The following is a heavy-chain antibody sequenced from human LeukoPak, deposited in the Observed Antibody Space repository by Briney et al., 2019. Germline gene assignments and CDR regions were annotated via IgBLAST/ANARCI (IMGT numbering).Heavy chain of an antibody. V-gene: IGHV3-11*01. Sequence: GGSLRLSCAASGFTFSDYYMSWIRQAPGKGLEWVSYISSSGSTIYYADSVKGRFTISRDNAKDSLYLQMNSLRAEDTAVYYCAGHHPRNTVDFWGQGTLVTVSS. D-gene: IGHD2/OR15-2a*01. CDR1: GFTFSDYY. J-gene: IGHJ4*02. CDR3: AGHHPRNTVDF. CDR2: ISSSGSTI.